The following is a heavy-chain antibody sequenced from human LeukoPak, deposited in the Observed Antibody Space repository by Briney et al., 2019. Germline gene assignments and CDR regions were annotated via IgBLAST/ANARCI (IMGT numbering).Heavy chain of an antibody. CDR3: AKDPLPYDP. Sequence: PGGSLRLSCAASGFTFSSYSMNWVRQAPGKGLEWVSAISGSGDNTYYADSVKGRFTISRDNSRNMLYVQMNSLRAEDTAVYYCAKDPLPYDPWGQGTLVTVSS. CDR2: ISGSGDNT. CDR1: GFTFSSYS. V-gene: IGHV3-23*01. J-gene: IGHJ5*02.